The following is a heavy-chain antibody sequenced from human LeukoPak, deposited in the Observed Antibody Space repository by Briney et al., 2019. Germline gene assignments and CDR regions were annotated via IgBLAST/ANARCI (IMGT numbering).Heavy chain of an antibody. J-gene: IGHJ4*02. CDR3: ARVSSSWYFDY. D-gene: IGHD6-13*01. Sequence: SETLSLTCTVSGGSISSYYWSWIRQPPGKGPEWIGYIYYSGSTNYNPSLKSRVTISVDTSKNQFSLKLSSVTAADTAVYYCARVSSSWYFDYWGQGTLVTVSS. V-gene: IGHV4-59*01. CDR2: IYYSGST. CDR1: GGSISSYY.